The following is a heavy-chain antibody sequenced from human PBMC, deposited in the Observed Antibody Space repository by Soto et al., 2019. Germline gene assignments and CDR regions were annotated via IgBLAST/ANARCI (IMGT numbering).Heavy chain of an antibody. Sequence: EVQLVESGGGLVQPGGSLKLSCAASGFTFSGSAMHWVRQASGKGLEWVGRIRSKANSYATAYAASVKGRFTISRDXXKNTAYLQMNSLKTEDTAVYYCTRPSAMVRGGELDWGQGTLVTVSS. J-gene: IGHJ4*02. V-gene: IGHV3-73*02. D-gene: IGHD3-10*01. CDR3: TRPSAMVRGGELD. CDR2: IRSKANSYAT. CDR1: GFTFSGSA.